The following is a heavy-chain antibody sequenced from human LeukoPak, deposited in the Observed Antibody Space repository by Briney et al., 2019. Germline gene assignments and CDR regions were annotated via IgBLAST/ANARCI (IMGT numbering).Heavy chain of an antibody. V-gene: IGHV4-34*01. D-gene: IGHD2-2*01. CDR3: ARSRVPAAKSRRWFDP. J-gene: IGHJ5*02. Sequence: SETLSLTCAVYGGSFSGYYWSWIRQPPGKGLEWIGEINHSGSTNYNPSLKSRVTISVDTSKNQFSLKLSSATAADTAVYYCARSRVPAAKSRRWFDPWGQGTLVTVSS. CDR2: INHSGST. CDR1: GGSFSGYY.